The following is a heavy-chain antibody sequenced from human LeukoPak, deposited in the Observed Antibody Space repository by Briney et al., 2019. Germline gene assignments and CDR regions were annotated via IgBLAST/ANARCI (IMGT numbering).Heavy chain of an antibody. D-gene: IGHD6-19*01. CDR3: ARGPEFIAVAFFDY. J-gene: IGHJ4*02. CDR2: IIPILGIA. V-gene: IGHV1-69*04. Sequence: GASVKVSCKASGGTFSSYAISWVRQAPGQGLEWMGRIIPILGIANYAQKFQGRVTITADKSTSTAYMELSSLRSEDTAVYYCARGPEFIAVAFFDYWGQGTLVTVSS. CDR1: GGTFSSYA.